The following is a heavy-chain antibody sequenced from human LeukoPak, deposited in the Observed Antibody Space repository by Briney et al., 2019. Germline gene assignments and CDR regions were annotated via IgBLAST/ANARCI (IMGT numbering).Heavy chain of an antibody. J-gene: IGHJ3*02. CDR2: IYYSGST. CDR3: ARVPLWGIVVVIGAFDI. V-gene: IGHV4-59*12. Sequence: SETLSLTCTVSGGSISSYYWSWIRQPPGKGLEWIGYIYYSGSTNYNPSLKSRVTISVDTSKNQFSLKLSSVTAADTAVYYCARVPLWGIVVVIGAFDIWGQGTMVTVSS. CDR1: GGSISSYY. D-gene: IGHD3-22*01.